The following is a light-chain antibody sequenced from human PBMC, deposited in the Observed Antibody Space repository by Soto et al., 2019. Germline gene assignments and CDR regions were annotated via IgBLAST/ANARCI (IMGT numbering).Light chain of an antibody. CDR3: QSYDTSLSVV. CDR1: SSNIGAGYD. Sequence: QLVLTQPPSVSGAPGQRVTISCTGSSSNIGAGYDVHWYQQLPGTAPKLLMYANSNRPSGVPDRFAGSKSGTSASLAITGLQAEDEADYYCQSYDTSLSVVFGGGTKVTVL. V-gene: IGLV1-40*01. CDR2: ANS. J-gene: IGLJ2*01.